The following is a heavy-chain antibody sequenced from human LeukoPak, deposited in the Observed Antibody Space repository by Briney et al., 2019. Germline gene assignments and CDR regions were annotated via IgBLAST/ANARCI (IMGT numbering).Heavy chain of an antibody. D-gene: IGHD1-26*01. CDR3: ARDRGIVGASHYYFGMGG. Sequence: SVKVSCKASGGTFSSYAISWVRQAPGQGLEWMGRIIPILGIANYAQKFQGRVTITADKSTSTAYMELSSLRSEDTAVYYCARDRGIVGASHYYFGMGGWGQRTTVTGSS. CDR2: IIPILGIA. V-gene: IGHV1-69*04. CDR1: GGTFSSYA. J-gene: IGHJ6*01.